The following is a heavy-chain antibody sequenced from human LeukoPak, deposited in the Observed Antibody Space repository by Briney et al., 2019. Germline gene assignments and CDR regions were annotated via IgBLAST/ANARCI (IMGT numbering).Heavy chain of an antibody. CDR2: IKSKTDGGTT. D-gene: IGHD2-2*01. Sequence: GGSLRLSCAASGFTFSNAWMSWVRQAPGKGLEWVGRIKSKTDGGTTDYAAPVKGRFTISRDDSKNTLYLQMNSLKTEDTAVYYCTTAMGYCSSTSCYGRYYYYYMDVWGKGTTVTVSS. CDR1: GFTFSNAW. J-gene: IGHJ6*03. CDR3: TTAMGYCSSTSCYGRYYYYYMDV. V-gene: IGHV3-15*01.